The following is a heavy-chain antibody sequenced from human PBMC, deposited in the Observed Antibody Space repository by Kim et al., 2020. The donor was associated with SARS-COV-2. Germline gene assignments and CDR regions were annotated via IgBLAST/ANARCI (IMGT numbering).Heavy chain of an antibody. Sequence: SETLSLTCTVSGYSISSGYYWGWIRQPPGKGLEWIGSIYHSGSTYYNPSLKSRVTISVDTSKNQFSLKLSSVTAADTAVYYCARLAVAGDDYWGQGTLVTVSS. D-gene: IGHD6-19*01. V-gene: IGHV4-38-2*02. CDR1: GYSISSGYY. CDR3: ARLAVAGDDY. J-gene: IGHJ4*02. CDR2: IYHSGST.